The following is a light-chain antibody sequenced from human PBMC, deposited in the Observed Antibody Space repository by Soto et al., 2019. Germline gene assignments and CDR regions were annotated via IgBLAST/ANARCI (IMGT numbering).Light chain of an antibody. V-gene: IGKV1-6*01. CDR1: QGIRDE. CDR3: LQDYDYTRT. Sequence: AIQLTQSPSSLSASVGDRVTIPCRASQGIRDELGWYPQKAGKAPNILISAASRLPSGVPSRCSGRGAGTDFTRPISSLQPEDFETDDCLQDYDYTRTFGQGTKVDI. CDR2: AAS. J-gene: IGKJ1*01.